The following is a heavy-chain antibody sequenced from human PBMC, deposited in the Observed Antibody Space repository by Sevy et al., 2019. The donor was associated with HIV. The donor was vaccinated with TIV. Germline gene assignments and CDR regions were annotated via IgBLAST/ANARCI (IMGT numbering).Heavy chain of an antibody. CDR1: GGSISSSNW. Sequence: SETLSLTCGVSGGSISSSNWWHWVRQPPGKGLEGIGEIYHSGSTNYNPSLKSRVTISVDNSKNQFSLKLNSVTAADTAVYYCSRGFDTPRGFDPWGQGTLVTVSS. D-gene: IGHD3-10*01. V-gene: IGHV4-4*02. CDR3: SRGFDTPRGFDP. J-gene: IGHJ5*02. CDR2: IYHSGST.